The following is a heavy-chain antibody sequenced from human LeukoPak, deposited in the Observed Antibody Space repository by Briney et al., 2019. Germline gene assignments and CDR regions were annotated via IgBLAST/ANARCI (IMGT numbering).Heavy chain of an antibody. CDR1: GFTFSSYS. J-gene: IGHJ5*02. Sequence: GSLRLSCAASGFTFSSYSMNWVRQAPGKGLEWVSTITGPGSGTYYADSVKGRFTISRDNSKNTLYLQMDSLRAEDTALYYCAKGTSPWGQGTLVTVSS. CDR2: ITGPGSGT. V-gene: IGHV3-23*01. CDR3: AKGTSP.